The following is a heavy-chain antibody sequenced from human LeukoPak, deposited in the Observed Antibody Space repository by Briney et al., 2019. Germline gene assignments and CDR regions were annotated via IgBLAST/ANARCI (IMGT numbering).Heavy chain of an antibody. J-gene: IGHJ4*02. D-gene: IGHD4-17*01. CDR2: IIPIFGTA. CDR1: GGTFSSYA. Sequence: GASVKVSCKASGGTFSSYAISWVRQAPGQGLEWMGGIIPIFGTANYAQKFQGRVTITTDESTSTAYMELSSLRSEDTAVYYCVYGDYLYYFDYWGQGTLVTVSS. CDR3: VYGDYLYYFDY. V-gene: IGHV1-69*05.